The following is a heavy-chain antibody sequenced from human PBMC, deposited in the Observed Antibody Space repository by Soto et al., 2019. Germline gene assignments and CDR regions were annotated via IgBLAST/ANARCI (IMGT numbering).Heavy chain of an antibody. D-gene: IGHD5-18*01. V-gene: IGHV4-59*01. J-gene: IGHJ4*02. CDR1: GGSISSYC. CDR3: ARDGGGYSYGYFDY. Sequence: SETLSLTCTVSGGSISSYCWSWIRQPPGKGLEWIGYIYYSGSTNYNPSLKSRVTISVDTSKNQFSLKLSSVTAADTAVYYCARDGGGYSYGYFDYWGQGTLVTVYS. CDR2: IYYSGST.